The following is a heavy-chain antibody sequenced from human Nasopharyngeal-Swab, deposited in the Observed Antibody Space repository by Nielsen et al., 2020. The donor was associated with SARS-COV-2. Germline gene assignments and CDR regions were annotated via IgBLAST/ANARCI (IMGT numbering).Heavy chain of an antibody. CDR2: IHYSENT. J-gene: IGHJ4*02. D-gene: IGHD5-18*01. V-gene: IGHV4-59*01. Sequence: WIGNIHYSENTNYNPSLKSRVTMSVDTSTDQFSLKLRSVTAADTAVYYCARDRGYSYGDPLSYFDYWGQGTLVTVSS. CDR3: ARDRGYSYGDPLSYFDY.